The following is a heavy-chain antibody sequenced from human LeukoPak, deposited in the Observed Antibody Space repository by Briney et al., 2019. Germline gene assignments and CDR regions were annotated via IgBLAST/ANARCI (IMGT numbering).Heavy chain of an antibody. CDR1: VYTFTGYY. J-gene: IGHJ5*02. D-gene: IGHD3-22*01. CDR2: INPNSGGT. CDR3: AYYDSSGYPSP. Sequence: ASVTVSCKASVYTFTGYYMHWVRQAPGQGLEWMGWINPNSGGTNYAQKFQGRVTMTRDTSISTAYMELSRLRSDDTAVYYCAYYDSSGYPSPWGQGTLVTVSS. V-gene: IGHV1-2*02.